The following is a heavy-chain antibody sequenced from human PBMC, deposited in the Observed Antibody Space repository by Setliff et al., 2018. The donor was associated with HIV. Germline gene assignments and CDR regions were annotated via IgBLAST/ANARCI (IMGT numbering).Heavy chain of an antibody. CDR2: IKSKTDGVTT. D-gene: IGHD4-17*01. Sequence: GGSLRLSCAASGFTFSTAYMTWVRPAPGKGLEWVGRIKSKTDGVTTESAAPVKGRFIISRDDSKRTLYLQMNSLKIEDTAVYYCATDPHTYGDSPFDYWGQGTLVTVSS. V-gene: IGHV3-15*01. CDR1: GFTFSTAY. CDR3: ATDPHTYGDSPFDY. J-gene: IGHJ4*02.